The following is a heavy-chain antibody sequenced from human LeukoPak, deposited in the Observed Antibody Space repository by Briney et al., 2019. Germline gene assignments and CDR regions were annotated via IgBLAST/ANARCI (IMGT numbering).Heavy chain of an antibody. CDR1: GGSFSGYY. V-gene: IGHV4-34*01. Sequence: SETLSLTCAVYGGSFSGYYWSWIRQPPGKGLEWIGEINHSGSTNYNPSLKSRVTISVDTSKNQFSLKLSSVTAADTAVYYCASSRYYYYYMDVWGKGTTVTVSS. CDR3: ASSRYYYYYMDV. J-gene: IGHJ6*03. CDR2: INHSGST.